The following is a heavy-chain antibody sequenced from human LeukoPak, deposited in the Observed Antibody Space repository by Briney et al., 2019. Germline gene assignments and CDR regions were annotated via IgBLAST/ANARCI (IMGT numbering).Heavy chain of an antibody. V-gene: IGHV4-59*12. Sequence: SETLSLTCTVSGGSISSFYWSWIRQPPGKGLEWIGYILYSGNTNYNPSLKSRVTISLDTSKNQFSLKLSSVTAADTAVYYCARRIRLNWFDPWGQGTLVTVSS. CDR3: ARRIRLNWFDP. D-gene: IGHD5-18*01. CDR1: GGSISSFY. J-gene: IGHJ5*02. CDR2: ILYSGNT.